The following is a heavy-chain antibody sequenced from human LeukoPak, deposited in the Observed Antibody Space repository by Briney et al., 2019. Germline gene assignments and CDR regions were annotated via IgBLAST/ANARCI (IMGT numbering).Heavy chain of an antibody. CDR3: ARGGQGAVDY. V-gene: IGHV3-74*01. Sequence: PGGSLSLSCAASGFTFSSHWMHWVRQPPGKGLVGVSYINSDGSGTTYADSVKGRFTISRDNAKNTLYLQINSLRAEDTAVYYCARGGQGAVDYWGQGTLVTVSS. J-gene: IGHJ4*02. CDR1: GFTFSSHW. D-gene: IGHD3-16*01. CDR2: INSDGSGT.